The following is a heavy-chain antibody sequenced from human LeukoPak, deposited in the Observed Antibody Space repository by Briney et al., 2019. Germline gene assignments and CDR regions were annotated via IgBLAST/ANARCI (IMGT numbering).Heavy chain of an antibody. CDR3: ARGRCSSTSCQQRYDAFDI. CDR2: ISGSGGST. Sequence: GGSLRLSCAASGFTFSSYAMSWVRQAPGKGLEWVSAISGSGGSTYYADSVKGRFTISRDNSKNTLYLQMNSLRAEDTAVYYCARGRCSSTSCQQRYDAFDIWGQGTMVTVSS. D-gene: IGHD2-2*01. CDR1: GFTFSSYA. V-gene: IGHV3-23*01. J-gene: IGHJ3*02.